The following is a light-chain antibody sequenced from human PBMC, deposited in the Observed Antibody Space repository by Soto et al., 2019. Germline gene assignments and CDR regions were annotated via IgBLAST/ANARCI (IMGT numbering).Light chain of an antibody. J-gene: IGKJ1*01. V-gene: IGKV3-20*01. CDR1: QSVTNNY. CDR3: QQYASSRT. CDR2: GAS. Sequence: IVLSQSPGPLSLSPGERATLSCRASQSVTNNYLAWFQQKPGQAPRLLMYGASSRATGIPDRFSGSGSGTDFTLTITRLEPEDFAVYYCQQYASSRTFGQGTKVDNK.